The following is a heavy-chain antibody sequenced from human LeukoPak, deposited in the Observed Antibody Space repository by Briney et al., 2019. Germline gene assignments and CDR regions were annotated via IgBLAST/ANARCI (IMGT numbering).Heavy chain of an antibody. CDR1: GGSFSGYY. V-gene: IGHV4-34*09. CDR3: AKQRSEVPVAASNY. J-gene: IGHJ4*02. D-gene: IGHD2-2*01. CDR2: INHSGST. Sequence: SETLSLTCAVYGGSFSGYYWSWIRQPPGKGLEWIGEINHSGSTYYNPSLKSRVTISVDTSKNQFSLKLSSVTAADTAVYYCAKQRSEVPVAASNYWGQGTLVTVSS.